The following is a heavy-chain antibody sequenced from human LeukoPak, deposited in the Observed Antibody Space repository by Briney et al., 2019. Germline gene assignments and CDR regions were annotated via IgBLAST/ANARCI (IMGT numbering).Heavy chain of an antibody. D-gene: IGHD3-22*01. CDR3: AKETPPTYYYDSSGLDY. CDR2: ISSSSSTI. CDR1: GFTFSSYS. V-gene: IGHV3-48*01. J-gene: IGHJ4*02. Sequence: GGSLRLSCAASGFTFSSYSMNWVRQAPGKGLEWVPYISSSSSTIYYADSVKGRFTISRDNAKNSLYLQMNSLRAEDTAVYYCAKETPPTYYYDSSGLDYWGQGTLVTVSS.